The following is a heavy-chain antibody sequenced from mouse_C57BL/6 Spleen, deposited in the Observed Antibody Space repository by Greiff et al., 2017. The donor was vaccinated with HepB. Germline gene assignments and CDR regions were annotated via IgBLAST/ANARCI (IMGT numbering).Heavy chain of an antibody. CDR1: GYAFSSSW. CDR3: ARQSSNYNYDVTPFAY. CDR2: IYPGDGDT. V-gene: IGHV1-82*01. D-gene: IGHD2-12*01. Sequence: VQLQQSGPELVKPGASVKISCKASGYAFSSSWMNWVKQRPGKGLEWIGRIYPGDGDTNYNGKFKGKATLTADKSSSTAYMQLSSLTSEDSAVYFCARQSSNYNYDVTPFAYWGQGTLVTVSA. J-gene: IGHJ3*01.